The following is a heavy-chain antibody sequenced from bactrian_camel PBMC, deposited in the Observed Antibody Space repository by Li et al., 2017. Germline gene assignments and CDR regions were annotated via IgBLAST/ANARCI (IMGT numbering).Heavy chain of an antibody. CDR1: GFTSAQCG. V-gene: IGHV3S55*01. D-gene: IGHD3*01. CDR2: ISFDGRP. Sequence: QVQLVESGGGSVQTGGSLRLSCTAPGFTSAQCGVDWFRQSAGKQREWVAGISFDGRPGYAASVKKRFTISKDKDKDTLYLQMNSLKPEDTAMYHCTKDRSYGTRNWVQSTRGQGTQVTVS. J-gene: IGHJ4*01. CDR3: TKDRSYGTRNWVQST.